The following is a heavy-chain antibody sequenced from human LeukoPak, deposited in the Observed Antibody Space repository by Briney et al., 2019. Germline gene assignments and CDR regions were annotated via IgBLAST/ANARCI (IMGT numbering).Heavy chain of an antibody. Sequence: GASVKVSCKVSGYTLTELSMHWVRQAAGKGREWRGGFDPEDGETIYAQKFQGRVTTTEETSTDPAYMRLSRLRSEDPAVYYCATRERELPGFDYWGQGPLVTVSS. CDR3: ATRERELPGFDY. J-gene: IGHJ4*02. CDR1: GYTLTELS. V-gene: IGHV1-24*01. CDR2: FDPEDGET. D-gene: IGHD1-26*01.